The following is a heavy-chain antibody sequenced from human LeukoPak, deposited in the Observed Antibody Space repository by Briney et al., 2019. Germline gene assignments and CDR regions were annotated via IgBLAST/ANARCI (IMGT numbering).Heavy chain of an antibody. CDR2: IYYSGST. J-gene: IGHJ5*02. V-gene: IGHV4-59*08. Sequence: SETLSLTCTVSGGSISSYYWSWIRQPPGKGLEWIGYIYYSGSTNYNPSLKSRVTISVDTSKNQFSLKLSSVTAADTAVYYCARHETYYDFWSGRNWFDPWGQGTLVTVSS. CDR3: ARHETYYDFWSGRNWFDP. CDR1: GGSISSYY. D-gene: IGHD3-3*01.